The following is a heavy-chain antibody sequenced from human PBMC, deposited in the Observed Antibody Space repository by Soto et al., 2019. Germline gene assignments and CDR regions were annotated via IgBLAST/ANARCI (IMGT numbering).Heavy chain of an antibody. CDR1: GYTFTSYA. V-gene: IGHV1-3*01. CDR2: INAGNGNT. CDR3: ARGDYYDIHDY. Sequence: QVQLVQSGAEVKKPGASVKVSCKASGYTFTSYAIHWVRQAPGQGLERMGWINAGNGNTKSSQKFQGRVTITRDTSASTAFMELSSLRSEDTSVYYCARGDYYDIHDYWGQGTLVTVSS. J-gene: IGHJ4*02. D-gene: IGHD3-22*01.